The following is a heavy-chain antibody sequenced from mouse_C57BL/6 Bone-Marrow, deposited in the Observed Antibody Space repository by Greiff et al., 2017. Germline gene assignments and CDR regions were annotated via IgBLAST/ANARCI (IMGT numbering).Heavy chain of an antibody. CDR1: GYAFSSYW. CDR2: IYPGDGDT. J-gene: IGHJ3*01. V-gene: IGHV1-80*01. D-gene: IGHD2-3*01. CDR3: ARGGRLLAWFAY. Sequence: VKLVESGAELVKPGASVKISCKASGYAFSSYWMNWVKQRPGKGLEWIGQIYPGDGDTNYNGKFKGKATLTADKSSSTAYMQLSSLTSEDSAVYFCARGGRLLAWFAYWGQGTLVTVSA.